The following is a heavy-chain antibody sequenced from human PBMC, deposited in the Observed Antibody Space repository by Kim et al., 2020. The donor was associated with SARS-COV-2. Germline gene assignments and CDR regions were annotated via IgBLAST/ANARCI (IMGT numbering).Heavy chain of an antibody. CDR3: AKPLLLWFGEFHAFDI. J-gene: IGHJ3*02. D-gene: IGHD3-10*01. Sequence: GGSLRLSCAASGFTFSSYGMHWVRQAPGKGLEWVAVISYDGSNKYYADSVKGRFTISRDNSKNTLYLQMNSLRAEDTAVYYCAKPLLLWFGEFHAFDIWGQGTMVTVSS. V-gene: IGHV3-30*18. CDR2: ISYDGSNK. CDR1: GFTFSSYG.